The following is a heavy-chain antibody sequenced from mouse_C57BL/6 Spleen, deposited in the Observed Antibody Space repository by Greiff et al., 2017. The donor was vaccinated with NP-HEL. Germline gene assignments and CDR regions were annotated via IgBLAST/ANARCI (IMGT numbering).Heavy chain of an antibody. CDR3: AGGGYYGSSSHWYFDV. D-gene: IGHD1-1*01. V-gene: IGHV1-26*01. CDR2: INPNNGGT. CDR1: GYTFTDYY. J-gene: IGHJ1*03. Sequence: VQLQQSGPELVKPGASVKISCKASGYTFTDYYMNWVKQSHGKSLEWIGDINPNNGGTSYNQKFKGKATLTVDKSSSTAYMELRSLTSEDSAVYYCAGGGYYGSSSHWYFDVWGTGTTVTVSS.